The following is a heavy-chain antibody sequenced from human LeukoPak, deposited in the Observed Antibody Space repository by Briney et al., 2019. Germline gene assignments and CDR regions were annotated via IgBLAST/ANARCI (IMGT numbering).Heavy chain of an antibody. CDR2: IKQDGSEK. J-gene: IGHJ4*02. Sequence: PGGSLRLSCAASGFTFSNYWMSWVRQAPGKGLEWVANIKQDGSEKYFVDSVKGRFAISRDNAKNSLYLQMNSLRAEDTAVYYCATEGVDNTSPPDDYWGQGTLVTASS. V-gene: IGHV3-7*01. D-gene: IGHD1-14*01. CDR3: ATEGVDNTSPPDDY. CDR1: GFTFSNYW.